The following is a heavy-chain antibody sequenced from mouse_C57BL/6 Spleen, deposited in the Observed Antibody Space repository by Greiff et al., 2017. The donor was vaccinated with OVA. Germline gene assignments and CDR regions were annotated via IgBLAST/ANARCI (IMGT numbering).Heavy chain of an antibody. V-gene: IGHV1-69*01. CDR1: GYTFTSYW. CDR3: ARHYGSSNYWYFDV. CDR2: IAPSDSYT. D-gene: IGHD1-1*01. Sequence: VQLQQPGAELVMPGASVKLSCKASGYTFTSYWMHWVKQWPGQGLEWIGEIAPSDSYTNYNQKFKGKSTLTVDKSSSTAYMQLSSLTSEDSAVDYCARHYGSSNYWYFDVWGTGTTVTVSS. J-gene: IGHJ1*03.